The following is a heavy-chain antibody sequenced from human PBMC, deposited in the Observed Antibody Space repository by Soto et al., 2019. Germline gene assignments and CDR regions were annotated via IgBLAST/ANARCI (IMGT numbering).Heavy chain of an antibody. CDR1: GYTFTSYD. V-gene: IGHV1-8*02. CDR2: MNPNSGNT. J-gene: IGHJ4*02. D-gene: IGHD3-22*01. CDR3: ARQIYDSDTGPNFQYYFDS. Sequence: ASVKVSCKASGYTFTSYDINWVRQATRQGHEWTGWMNPNSGNTGYAQKFQGRVTMTRNTSISTAYMELSSLRSEDTSVYYCARQIYDSDTGPNFQYYFDSLCQGTPVTVSS.